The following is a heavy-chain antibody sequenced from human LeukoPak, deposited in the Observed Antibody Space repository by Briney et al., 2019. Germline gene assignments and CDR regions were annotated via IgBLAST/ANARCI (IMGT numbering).Heavy chain of an antibody. CDR3: ARLSYVEMATGGAFDI. V-gene: IGHV4-59*13. CDR2: IHYRGTT. CDR1: GASINSYY. J-gene: IGHJ3*02. D-gene: IGHD5-24*01. Sequence: PSETLSLTCSVSGASINSYYWNWIRQSPGKGLEWLGNIHYRGTTNYNPSLKSRVTLSLDSSKSQFALKVTSVTAADTAVYYCARLSYVEMATGGAFDIWGQGTMVTVSS.